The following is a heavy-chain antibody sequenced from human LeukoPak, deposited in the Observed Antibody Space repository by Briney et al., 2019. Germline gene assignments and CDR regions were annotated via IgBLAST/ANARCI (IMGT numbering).Heavy chain of an antibody. Sequence: GGSLRLSCAGSEFTFNRYWMSWVRQAPGKGLEWVANIKHDGSEAHYVDSVKGRFTISRDNAKNSLSLQMNSLNVDDTGVYFCTRDALFGSGRTHLDFWSQGTLVSVSS. V-gene: IGHV3-7*04. CDR2: IKHDGSEA. J-gene: IGHJ4*02. CDR3: TRDALFGSGRTHLDF. D-gene: IGHD3-10*01. CDR1: EFTFNRYW.